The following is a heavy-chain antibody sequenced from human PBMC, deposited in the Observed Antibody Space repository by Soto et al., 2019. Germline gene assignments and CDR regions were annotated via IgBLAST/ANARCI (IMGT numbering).Heavy chain of an antibody. D-gene: IGHD3-10*01. CDR3: TRVPLMYYGAGTYRYFHS. J-gene: IGHJ4*02. Sequence: SGALSLTCGVHGGSFTGCYWRWIRQPLGKGLEWIGQINHSGITNYNPSLKSRVTISLDTSKNQFYLNLTSVTAADTAFYYCTRVPLMYYGAGTYRYFHSWGQGTLAPASP. V-gene: IGHV4-34*01. CDR2: INHSGIT. CDR1: GGSFTGCY.